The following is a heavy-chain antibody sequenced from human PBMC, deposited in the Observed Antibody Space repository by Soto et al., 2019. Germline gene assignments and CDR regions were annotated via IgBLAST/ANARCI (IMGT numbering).Heavy chain of an antibody. CDR1: GGSFSGYY. D-gene: IGHD4-17*01. Sequence: SETLSLTCAVYGGSFSGYYWSWIRQPPGKGLEWIGEINHSGSTNYNPSLKSRVTISVHTSKNQFSLKLSSVTAADTAVYYCARYHDDYFFDYWGQGTLVTVSS. V-gene: IGHV4-34*01. CDR3: ARYHDDYFFDY. J-gene: IGHJ4*02. CDR2: INHSGST.